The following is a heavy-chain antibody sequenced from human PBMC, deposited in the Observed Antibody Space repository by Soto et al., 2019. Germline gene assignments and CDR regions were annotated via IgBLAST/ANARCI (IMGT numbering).Heavy chain of an antibody. J-gene: IGHJ6*02. Sequence: GGSLRLSCAASGFTFINTWMHWVRQAPGKGLVWVSRINSDGGSTSYADFVKGRFTIFRDNAKNTLYLQMNSLSDEDTAVYYCVRGKEDIYDYVWGSYRSYYYGMDVWGQGTTVTVSS. CDR1: GFTFINTW. D-gene: IGHD3-16*02. CDR2: INSDGGST. CDR3: VRGKEDIYDYVWGSYRSYYYGMDV. V-gene: IGHV3-74*01.